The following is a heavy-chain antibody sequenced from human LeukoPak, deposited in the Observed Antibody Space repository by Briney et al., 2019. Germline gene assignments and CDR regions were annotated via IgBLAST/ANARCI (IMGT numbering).Heavy chain of an antibody. Sequence: SETLSLTCTVSGGSISSSSYYWGWIRQPPGKGLEWIGSIYYSGSTYYNPSLKSRVTISVDTSKNQFSLQLNSVTPEDTAVYYCARVLRKGPYGEGGLFYFYMDVWAKGTTVTVSS. J-gene: IGHJ6*03. CDR3: ARVLRKGPYGEGGLFYFYMDV. V-gene: IGHV4-39*01. CDR1: GGSISSSSYY. D-gene: IGHD3-10*01. CDR2: IYYSGST.